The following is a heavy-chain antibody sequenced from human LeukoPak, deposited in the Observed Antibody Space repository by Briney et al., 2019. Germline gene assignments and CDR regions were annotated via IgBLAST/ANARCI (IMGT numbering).Heavy chain of an antibody. V-gene: IGHV3-23*01. CDR3: AKDLPYYYDSSGYYPIFDY. Sequence: GGSLRLSCTASGFTFRDYTMAWFRQAPGKGLEWVSAISGSGGSTYYADSVKGRFTISRDNSKNTLYLQMNSLRAEDTAVYYCAKDLPYYYDSSGYYPIFDYWGQGTLVTVSS. D-gene: IGHD3-22*01. J-gene: IGHJ4*02. CDR1: GFTFRDYT. CDR2: ISGSGGST.